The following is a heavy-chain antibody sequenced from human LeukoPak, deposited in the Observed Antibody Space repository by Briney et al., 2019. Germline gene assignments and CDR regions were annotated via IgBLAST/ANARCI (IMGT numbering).Heavy chain of an antibody. J-gene: IGHJ4*02. CDR2: IYYSGRT. Sequence: SETLSLTCSVSGGYISTSNYYWGWIRQPPGKGLEWIGTIYYSGRTYYNPSLQSRVTISLDTSQNQLSLQVRSVTVVDTAVYYCARFFYYDASLPPYWGQGTLVTVSS. D-gene: IGHD3-16*01. V-gene: IGHV4-39*01. CDR1: GGYISTSNYY. CDR3: ARFFYYDASLPPY.